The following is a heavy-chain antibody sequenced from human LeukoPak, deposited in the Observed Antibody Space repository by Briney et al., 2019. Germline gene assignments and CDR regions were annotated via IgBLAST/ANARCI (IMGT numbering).Heavy chain of an antibody. D-gene: IGHD3-9*01. V-gene: IGHV3-7*01. CDR3: ARDELVRYFDWSSKYYYYGMDV. CDR2: IKQDGSEK. CDR1: GFTFSSYW. J-gene: IGHJ6*02. Sequence: PGGSLRLSCAASGFTFSSYWMSWVRQAPGKGLEWVANIKQDGSEKYYVDSVKGRFTISRDNAKNSLYLQMNSLRAEDTAVYYCARDELVRYFDWSSKYYYYGMDVWGQGTTVTVSS.